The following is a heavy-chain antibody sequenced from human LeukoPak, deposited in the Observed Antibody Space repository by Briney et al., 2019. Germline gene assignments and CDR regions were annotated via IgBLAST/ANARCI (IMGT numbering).Heavy chain of an antibody. CDR2: IYYSGST. CDR1: GGSISSYY. J-gene: IGHJ6*03. CDR3: ARAPPYDYVWGSYRYQEGYYMDV. V-gene: IGHV4-59*01. D-gene: IGHD3-16*02. Sequence: PSETLSLTCTVSGGSISSYYWSWIRQPPGKGLEWIGYIYYSGSTNYTPTLTSRVTISVDMSKNQFSLKLSSVTAADTAVYYCARAPPYDYVWGSYRYQEGYYMDVWGKGTTVTVSS.